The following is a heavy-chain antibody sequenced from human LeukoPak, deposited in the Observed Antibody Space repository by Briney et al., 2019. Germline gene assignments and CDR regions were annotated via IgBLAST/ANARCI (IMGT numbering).Heavy chain of an antibody. CDR2: IWYDGSNK. V-gene: IGHV3-33*06. J-gene: IGHJ6*03. CDR3: AKVDYYYYYMDV. Sequence: GGSLRLSCAASGFTFSSYGMHWVRQAPGKGLEWVAVIWYDGSNKYYADSVKGRFTISRDNSKNTLYLQMNSLRAGDTAVYYCAKVDYYYYYMDVWGKGTTVTVSS. CDR1: GFTFSSYG.